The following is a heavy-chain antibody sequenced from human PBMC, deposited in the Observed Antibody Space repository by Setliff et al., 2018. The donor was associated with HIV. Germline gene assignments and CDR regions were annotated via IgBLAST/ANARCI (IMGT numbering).Heavy chain of an antibody. CDR3: ASGKGVRGVIITGGLDV. Sequence: ASVKVSCKASGHTFSNSDIHWVRRATGQGLEWMGWMNPNTGVAGYALKFQGRVTMTRDTSISTAYMELSSLTSADTAVYYCASGKGVRGVIITGGLDVWGKGTTVTVSS. V-gene: IGHV1-8*01. CDR2: MNPNTGVA. CDR1: GHTFSNSD. J-gene: IGHJ6*04. D-gene: IGHD3-10*01.